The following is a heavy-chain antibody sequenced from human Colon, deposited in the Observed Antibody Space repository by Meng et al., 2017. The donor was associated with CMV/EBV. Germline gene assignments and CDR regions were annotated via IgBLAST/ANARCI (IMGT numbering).Heavy chain of an antibody. CDR2: IYWDDDT. CDR3: VRRSYSGQDDY. Sequence: ISLKAACPTLVKPTPPLTLTCTFSGFSFITDKAGVGWIRHPPGKALEWLGFIYWDDDTRYSPSLKTRLTITRDTSENQVILTMTNMDPADTATYYCVRRSYSGQDDYWGQGALVTVSS. CDR1: GFSFITDKAG. V-gene: IGHV2-5*02. J-gene: IGHJ4*02. D-gene: IGHD5-12*01.